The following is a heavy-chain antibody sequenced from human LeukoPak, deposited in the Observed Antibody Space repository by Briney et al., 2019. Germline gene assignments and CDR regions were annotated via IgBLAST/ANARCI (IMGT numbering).Heavy chain of an antibody. V-gene: IGHV1-2*02. D-gene: IGHD2-15*01. J-gene: IGHJ4*02. CDR3: ARVDCSGGSCYSGFDY. Sequence: ASVKVSCKASGYTFTGYYMHWVRQAPGQGLEWMGWINPNSGGTNYAQKFQGRVAMTRDTSISTVYMELSSLRSEDTAVYYCARVDCSGGSCYSGFDYWGQGTLVTVSS. CDR2: INPNSGGT. CDR1: GYTFTGYY.